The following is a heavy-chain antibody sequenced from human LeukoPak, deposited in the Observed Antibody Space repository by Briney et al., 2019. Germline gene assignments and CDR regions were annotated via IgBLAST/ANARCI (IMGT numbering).Heavy chain of an antibody. CDR3: ANDEGCSGDNCYSGSQLIGH. J-gene: IGHJ4*02. D-gene: IGHD2-15*01. CDR1: GFIFSDYS. V-gene: IGHV3-21*04. Sequence: GGSLRLSCAVSGFIFSDYSMSWVRQAPGKGLEWVSSISGDSNYIYYRDSLRGRFTISRDNAKNLLFLQMISLRVEDTAIYYCANDEGCSGDNCYSGSQLIGHWGQGTLVTVSS. CDR2: ISGDSNYI.